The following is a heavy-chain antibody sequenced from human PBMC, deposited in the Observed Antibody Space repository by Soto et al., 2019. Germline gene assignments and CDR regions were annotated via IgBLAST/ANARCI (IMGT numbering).Heavy chain of an antibody. Sequence: QVQLQESGPGLVRPSETLSLTCTVSGGSILSYYWSWIRQPPGKGLEWIGNIYYTGSSNYNPSLKSRVTMSVDTSKNQFSLKLDSVTAADTAVYYCARMWYGGNFGVLVWGQGTTVTVSS. V-gene: IGHV4-59*01. J-gene: IGHJ6*02. D-gene: IGHD2-15*01. CDR3: ARMWYGGNFGVLV. CDR1: GGSILSYY. CDR2: IYYTGSS.